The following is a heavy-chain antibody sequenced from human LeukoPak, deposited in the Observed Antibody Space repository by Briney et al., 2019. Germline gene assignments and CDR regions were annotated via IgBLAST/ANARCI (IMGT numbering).Heavy chain of an antibody. CDR3: ARDGLYSYGYSYFDY. D-gene: IGHD5-18*01. CDR2: VYTSGST. J-gene: IGHJ4*02. CDR1: GGSISSYH. Sequence: PSETLSLTCTVSGGSISSYHWSWIRQPAGKGLEWIGRVYTSGSTNYKPSLKSRVTMSVDTSKEQLSLKLSSVTAADTAVYYCARDGLYSYGYSYFDYWGQGTLVTVSS. V-gene: IGHV4-4*07.